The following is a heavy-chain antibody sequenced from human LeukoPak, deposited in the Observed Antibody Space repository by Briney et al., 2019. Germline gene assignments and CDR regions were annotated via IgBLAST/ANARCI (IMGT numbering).Heavy chain of an antibody. V-gene: IGHV4-61*02. CDR1: GGSISSGSYY. CDR2: IFTSGST. Sequence: SETLSLTCTVSGGSISSGSYYWSWIRQPAGEGLEWIGRIFTSGSTNYNPSLKSRVTISVDTSKNQFSLKLTSVTAADTAVYYCARDKYYYDTSGSNPVFDYWSQGTLVTVSS. J-gene: IGHJ4*02. CDR3: ARDKYYYDTSGSNPVFDY. D-gene: IGHD3-22*01.